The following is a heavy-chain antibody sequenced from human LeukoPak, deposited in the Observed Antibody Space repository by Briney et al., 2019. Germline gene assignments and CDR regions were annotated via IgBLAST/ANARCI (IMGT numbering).Heavy chain of an antibody. D-gene: IGHD6-19*01. CDR3: ARLPQWLGHYYYYGMDV. Sequence: SETLSLTCTVSGGSISSYYWSWIRLPPGKGLEWIGEINHSGSTDYNPSLKSRVTISVDTSKNQFSLKLSSVTAADTAVYYCARLPQWLGHYYYYGMDVWGQGTTVTVSS. J-gene: IGHJ6*02. V-gene: IGHV4-34*01. CDR2: INHSGST. CDR1: GGSISSYY.